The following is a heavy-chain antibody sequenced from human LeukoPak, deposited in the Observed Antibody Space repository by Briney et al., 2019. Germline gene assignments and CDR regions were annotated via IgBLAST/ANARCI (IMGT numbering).Heavy chain of an antibody. CDR1: GDSVSSHY. CDR3: ARSRAVAQVGGYNYHPLDV. V-gene: IGHV4-59*08. J-gene: IGHJ6*02. Sequence: PTETLSLTCTVSGDSVSSHYWVWIRQPPGKRLEWVGYVHHSGDTDYNPSLKSRVTISLDTSDNQFSLKLSPVTAPDTAVYYCARSRAVAQVGGYNYHPLDVWGQGTTVTVSS. D-gene: IGHD5-24*01. CDR2: VHHSGDT.